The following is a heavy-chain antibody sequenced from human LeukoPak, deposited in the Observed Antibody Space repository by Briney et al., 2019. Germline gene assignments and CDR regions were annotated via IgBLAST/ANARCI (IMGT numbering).Heavy chain of an antibody. CDR3: ARGGYSYGYYYYYYYGMDV. V-gene: IGHV1-2*02. CDR2: INPNSGGT. Sequence: ASVNVSCKASGYTFTGYYMHWVRQAPGQGLEWMGWINPNSGGTNYAQKFQGRVTMTRDTSISTAYMELSRLRSDDTAVYYCARGGYSYGYYYYYYYGMDVWGQGTTVTVSS. D-gene: IGHD5-18*01. CDR1: GYTFTGYY. J-gene: IGHJ6*02.